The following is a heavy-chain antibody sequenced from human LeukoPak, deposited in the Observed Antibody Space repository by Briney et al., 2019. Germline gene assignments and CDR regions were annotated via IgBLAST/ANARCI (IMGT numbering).Heavy chain of an antibody. D-gene: IGHD1-26*01. J-gene: IGHJ6*02. Sequence: SETLSLTCTVSGGSISSYYWSWIRQPPGKGLEWIGYIYYSGSTNYNPSLESRVTISVDTSKNQFSLKLSSVTAADTAVYYCARSGSGSYMYYYGMDVWGQGTTVTVSS. V-gene: IGHV4-59*01. CDR2: IYYSGST. CDR1: GGSISSYY. CDR3: ARSGSGSYMYYYGMDV.